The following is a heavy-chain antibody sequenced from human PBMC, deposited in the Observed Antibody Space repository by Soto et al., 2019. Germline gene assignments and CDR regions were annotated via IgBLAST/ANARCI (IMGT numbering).Heavy chain of an antibody. CDR3: SFFFRAEDGIRDELPVSAFLLNRSSDL. V-gene: IGHV3-33*01. J-gene: IGHJ2*01. D-gene: IGHD3-3*01. CDR2: IWYDGSNK. Sequence: WVAVIWYDGSNKYYAESVKGRFTISRDNSKNTLYLQMNSLRAEDTAVYYCSFFFRAEDGIRDELPVSAFLLNRSSDL.